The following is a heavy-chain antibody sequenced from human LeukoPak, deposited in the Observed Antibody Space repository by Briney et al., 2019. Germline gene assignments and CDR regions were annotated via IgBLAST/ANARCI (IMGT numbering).Heavy chain of an antibody. Sequence: SVNVSCKASGFTFTSSAVQWVRQARGQRLEWIGWIVVGSGNTNYAQKFQERVTITRDMSTSTAYMELSSLRSEDTAVYYCAAGPYYDFWSGNDYWGQGTLVTVSS. V-gene: IGHV1-58*01. J-gene: IGHJ4*02. CDR1: GFTFTSSA. CDR3: AAGPYYDFWSGNDY. D-gene: IGHD3-3*01. CDR2: IVVGSGNT.